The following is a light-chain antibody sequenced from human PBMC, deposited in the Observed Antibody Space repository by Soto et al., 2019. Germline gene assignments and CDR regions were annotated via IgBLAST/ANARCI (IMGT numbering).Light chain of an antibody. J-gene: IGKJ1*01. CDR3: QKYNSYSWK. V-gene: IGKV1-5*03. CDR2: KAS. Sequence: DIQITHSPSFLSASVVDRVTITFLASQSIGTWLAWYQQKPGKAPKVLLHKASSLERGAPSRFSGSGSGTQFTLTISSLQPGDFATYYCQKYNSYSWKFGQGTKVDIK. CDR1: QSIGTW.